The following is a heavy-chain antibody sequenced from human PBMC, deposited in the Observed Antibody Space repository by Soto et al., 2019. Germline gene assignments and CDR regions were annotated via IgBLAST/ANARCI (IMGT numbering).Heavy chain of an antibody. V-gene: IGHV1-3*01. CDR2: INAYNCNT. CDR3: ARGRMDYDILRNRRSYYHHYYMDV. CDR1: GYILTAYA. J-gene: IGHJ6*03. D-gene: IGHD3-9*01. Sequence: ASVKVSCKTSGYILTAYAMHWVRQAPGRSLEPMGWINAYNCNTKDSERFQGRVTMTRDTATNTVYMELSSLTSEDTAVYYCARGRMDYDILRNRRSYYHHYYMDVWGKGTTVTVSS.